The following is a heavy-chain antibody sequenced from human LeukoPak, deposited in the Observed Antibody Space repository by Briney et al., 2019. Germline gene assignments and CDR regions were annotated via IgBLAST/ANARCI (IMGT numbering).Heavy chain of an antibody. D-gene: IGHD3-10*01. CDR3: ARSWFGELLSPGYSGYYYYYYGMDV. Sequence: ASVKVSCKASGYTFTGYYMHWVRQAPGQGLEWMGWINPNSGGTNYAQKFQGRVTMTRDTSISTAYMELSRLRSDDTAAYYCARSWFGELLSPGYSGYYYYYYGMDVWGQGTTVTVSS. CDR1: GYTFTGYY. V-gene: IGHV1-2*02. J-gene: IGHJ6*02. CDR2: INPNSGGT.